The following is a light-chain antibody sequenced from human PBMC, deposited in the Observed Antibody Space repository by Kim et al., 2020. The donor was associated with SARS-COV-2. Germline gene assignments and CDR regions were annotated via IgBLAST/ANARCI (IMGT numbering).Light chain of an antibody. CDR2: DVS. V-gene: IGLV2-14*03. J-gene: IGLJ1*01. CDR3: SSYTSSSTLYV. CDR1: SSDVGGYNY. Sequence: IHRACNGTSSDVGGYNYVSWYPQHPGKAPKLMIYDVSNRPSGVSNRFSGSKSGNTASLTISGLQAEDEADYYCSSYTSSSTLYVFGTGTKVTVL.